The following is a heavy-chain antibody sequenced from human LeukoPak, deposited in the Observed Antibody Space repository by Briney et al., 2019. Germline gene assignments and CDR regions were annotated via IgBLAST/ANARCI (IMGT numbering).Heavy chain of an antibody. V-gene: IGHV3-23*01. Sequence: PGGSLRLSCAASGFTFSSYAMSWVRRAPGKGLEWVSAISGSGGSTYYADSVKGRFTISRDNSKNTVYLQMNSLRAEDTAVYYCAKDPYGTRYCEYWGQGTLVTVSS. D-gene: IGHD2-2*01. CDR1: GFTFSSYA. J-gene: IGHJ4*02. CDR3: AKDPYGTRYCEY. CDR2: ISGSGGST.